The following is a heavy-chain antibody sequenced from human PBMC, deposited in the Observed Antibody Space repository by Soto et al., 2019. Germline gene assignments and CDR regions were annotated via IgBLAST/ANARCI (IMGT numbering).Heavy chain of an antibody. V-gene: IGHV4-31*03. D-gene: IGHD6-25*01. CDR3: ARQRLRPYYFDY. CDR1: GGSISSGGYY. J-gene: IGHJ4*02. CDR2: IYYSGST. Sequence: TLSLTCTVSGGSISSGGYYWSWIRQHPGKGLEWIGYIYYSGSTYYNPSLKSRVTISVDTSRNQFSLKLSSVTAADMAVYYCARQRLRPYYFDYWGQGTLVTVSS.